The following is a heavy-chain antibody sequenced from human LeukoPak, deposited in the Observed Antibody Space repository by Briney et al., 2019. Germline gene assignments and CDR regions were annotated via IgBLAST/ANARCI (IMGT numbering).Heavy chain of an antibody. CDR2: IYYSGST. J-gene: IGHJ4*02. CDR1: GGSISSSSYY. V-gene: IGHV4-39*07. Sequence: SETLSLTCTVSGGSISSSSYYWGWIRQPPGKGLEWIGNIYYSGSTYYNPSLKSRVTISVDTSKNQFSLKLSSVTAADTAVYYCARDGLRGGSAAAGIHWGQGTLVTVSS. CDR3: ARDGLRGGSAAAGIH. D-gene: IGHD6-13*01.